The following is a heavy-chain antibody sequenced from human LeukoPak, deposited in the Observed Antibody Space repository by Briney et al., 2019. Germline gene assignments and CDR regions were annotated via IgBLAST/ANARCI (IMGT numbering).Heavy chain of an antibody. V-gene: IGHV3-11*04. Sequence: PGGSLRLSCAASGFTFSDYYMSWIRQAPGKGLEWVSYISSSGSTIYCADSVKGRFTISRDNAKNSLFLQMNSLRAEDTAVYYCATSQGSWPDYFDYWGQGTLVTVSS. CDR2: ISSSGSTI. CDR3: ATSQGSWPDYFDY. J-gene: IGHJ4*02. CDR1: GFTFSDYY. D-gene: IGHD6-13*01.